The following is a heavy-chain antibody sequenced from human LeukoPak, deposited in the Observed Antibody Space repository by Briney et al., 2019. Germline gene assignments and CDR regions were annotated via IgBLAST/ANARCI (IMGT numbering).Heavy chain of an antibody. Sequence: GGSLRLSCTASGFTFGDYAMSWFRQAPGKGLEWVGFIRSKAYGGTTEYAASVKGRFTISRDDSKSIAYLQMNSLKTEDTAVYYCTRASNVVVPADEYFQHWGQGTLVTVSS. D-gene: IGHD2-2*01. J-gene: IGHJ1*01. CDR3: TRASNVVVPADEYFQH. CDR1: GFTFGDYA. V-gene: IGHV3-49*03. CDR2: IRSKAYGGTT.